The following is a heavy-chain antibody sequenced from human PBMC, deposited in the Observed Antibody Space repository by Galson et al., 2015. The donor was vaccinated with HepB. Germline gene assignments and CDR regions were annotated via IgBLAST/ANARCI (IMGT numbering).Heavy chain of an antibody. J-gene: IGHJ4*02. Sequence: SLRLSCAASGFTFSNAWMSWVRQAPGRGLEWVGRIKSKTDGGTIEYAAPVKGRFTISRDDSKDTLYLRMNSLKTEDTAVYYCSTGVPLRGYCSSTSCYTPDCWGQGTLVTVSS. D-gene: IGHD2-2*02. V-gene: IGHV3-15*01. CDR2: IKSKTDGGTI. CDR1: GFTFSNAW. CDR3: STGVPLRGYCSSTSCYTPDC.